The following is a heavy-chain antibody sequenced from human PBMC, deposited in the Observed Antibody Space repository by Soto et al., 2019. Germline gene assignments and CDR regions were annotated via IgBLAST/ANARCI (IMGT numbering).Heavy chain of an antibody. J-gene: IGHJ4*02. CDR2: IWHDGSNK. Sequence: QVQLVESGGGVVQPGGSLRLSCSASGFTFNNYGMHWVRQAPGKGLEWVAGIWHDGSNKYYLESVKGRFTISRDNSKNMLSLQMNSRKVEDTAVYHCAREAGYHGTIGQQLPDCWGQAIMVTVSS. D-gene: IGHD2-2*01. CDR3: AREAGYHGTIGQQLPDC. V-gene: IGHV3-33*01. CDR1: GFTFNNYG.